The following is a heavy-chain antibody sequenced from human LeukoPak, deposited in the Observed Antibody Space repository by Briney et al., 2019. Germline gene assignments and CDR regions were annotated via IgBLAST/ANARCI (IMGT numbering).Heavy chain of an antibody. CDR3: ARVVVRGVRRNFDY. Sequence: SETLSLTCTVSGGSISSYYWSWIRQPPGKGLEWIGYIYYSGSTNYNPSLKSRVTISVDTSKNQFSLKLSSVTAADTAVYYCARVVVRGVRRNFDYWGQGTLVTVPS. J-gene: IGHJ4*02. CDR1: GGSISSYY. CDR2: IYYSGST. D-gene: IGHD3-10*01. V-gene: IGHV4-59*01.